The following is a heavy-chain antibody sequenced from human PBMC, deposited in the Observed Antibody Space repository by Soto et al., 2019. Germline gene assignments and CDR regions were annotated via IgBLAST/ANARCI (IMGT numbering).Heavy chain of an antibody. CDR2: ISGSGGST. V-gene: IGHV3-23*01. Sequence: PGGSLRLSCSASGFTFSSYAMSWVRQAPGKGLEWVSAISGSGGSTYYADSVKGRFTISRDNSKNTLYLQMNSLRAEDTAVYYCAKGPNYLYYFDYWGQGTLVTVSS. D-gene: IGHD4-4*01. CDR1: GFTFSSYA. CDR3: AKGPNYLYYFDY. J-gene: IGHJ4*02.